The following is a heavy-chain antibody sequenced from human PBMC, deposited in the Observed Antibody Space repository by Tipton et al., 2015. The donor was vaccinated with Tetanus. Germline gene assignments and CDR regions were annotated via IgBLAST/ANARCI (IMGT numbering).Heavy chain of an antibody. CDR2: IYFSGST. CDR3: ARGPMVRGVTRFDY. Sequence: TLSLTCTVSGGSISSGTYYWGWIRQPPGKGLEWIGSIYFSGSTYYNPSLKSRVTIYVDTSKNQFSLKLSSVTAADTAVYYCARGPMVRGVTRFDYWGQGTLVTVSS. J-gene: IGHJ4*02. D-gene: IGHD3-10*01. CDR1: GGSISSGTYY. V-gene: IGHV4-39*01.